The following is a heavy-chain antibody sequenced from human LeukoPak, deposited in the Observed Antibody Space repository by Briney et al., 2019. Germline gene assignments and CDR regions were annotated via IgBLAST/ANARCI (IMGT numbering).Heavy chain of an antibody. J-gene: IGHJ5*02. CDR3: ARGIFYGGRNQYIWLDL. CDR2: INHSGST. D-gene: IGHD4-23*01. Sequence: SETLSLTCAVYGGSFSGYYWSWIRQPPGKGLEWIGEINHSGSTNYNPSLKSRINISLDTSKSQFSLRLTSVTAADTAVYYCARGIFYGGRNQYIWLDLWGQGTLVTVSS. V-gene: IGHV4-34*01. CDR1: GGSFSGYY.